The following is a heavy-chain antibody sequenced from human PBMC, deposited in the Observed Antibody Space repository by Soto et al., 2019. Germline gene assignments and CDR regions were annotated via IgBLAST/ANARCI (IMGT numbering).Heavy chain of an antibody. CDR3: ARDGTTGTANYHYAMDV. CDR1: GFIFRNYG. J-gene: IGHJ6*02. Sequence: GGSLRLSCVASGFIFRNYGLHWVRQAPGKGLEWVAVLWSDGSNIYYADSVKGRFTISRDNAKNSLYLQMDSLRAEDTAVYYCARDGTTGTANYHYAMDVWGQGTTVTVSS. V-gene: IGHV3-33*01. CDR2: LWSDGSNI. D-gene: IGHD4-17*01.